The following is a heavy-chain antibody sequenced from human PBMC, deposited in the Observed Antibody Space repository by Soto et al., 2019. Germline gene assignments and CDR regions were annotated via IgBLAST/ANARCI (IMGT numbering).Heavy chain of an antibody. CDR3: TSNLVGATTTDY. CDR2: IRSKANSYAT. V-gene: IGHV3-73*01. Sequence: GSLRLSCAASGFTFSVSAMHWVRQASGKGLEWVGRIRSKANSYATAYAASVKGRFTISRDDSKNTAYLQMNSLKTEDTAVYYCTSNLVGATTTDYWGQGTLVTVSS. CDR1: GFTFSVSA. J-gene: IGHJ4*02. D-gene: IGHD1-26*01.